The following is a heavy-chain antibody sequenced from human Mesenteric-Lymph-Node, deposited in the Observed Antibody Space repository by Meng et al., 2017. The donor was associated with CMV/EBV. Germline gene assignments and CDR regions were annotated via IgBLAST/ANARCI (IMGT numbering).Heavy chain of an antibody. D-gene: IGHD4-17*01. CDR2: ISGTGSTR. Sequence: GESLKISCAASGFTFSSYSMNWVRQAPGKGLEWVSYISGTGSTRYYADSVKGRFTISRDNAKNSLYLQMSSLRAEDTAVYYCARENGDYNDGFDIWGQGTMVTVSS. J-gene: IGHJ3*02. V-gene: IGHV3-48*04. CDR1: GFTFSSYS. CDR3: ARENGDYNDGFDI.